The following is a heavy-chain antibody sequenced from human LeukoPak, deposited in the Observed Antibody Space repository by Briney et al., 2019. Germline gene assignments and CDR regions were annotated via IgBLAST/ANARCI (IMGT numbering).Heavy chain of an antibody. CDR3: AKDEGYCSTRSSCFQGDY. J-gene: IGHJ4*02. D-gene: IGHD2-2*01. CDR2: ISGSGSST. V-gene: IGHV3-23*01. CDR1: AFTFSTYA. Sequence: PGGSLRLSCAASAFTFSTYAMSWVRQAPGKGLEWVSSISGSGSSTYYADSVKGRFTISRDNSKNTMYLQMNSLRADDTAVYYCAKDEGYCSTRSSCFQGDYWGQGTLVTVSS.